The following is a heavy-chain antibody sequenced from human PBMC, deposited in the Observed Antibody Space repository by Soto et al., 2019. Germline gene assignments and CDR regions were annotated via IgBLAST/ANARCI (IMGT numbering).Heavy chain of an antibody. V-gene: IGHV4-59*08. CDR3: ARHPRRELCSSTSCYENYYYYYMDV. Sequence: SATLSLTCTVSGGSISSYYWSWIRQPPGKGLEWIGYIYYSGSTNYNPSLKSRVTISVDTSKNQFSLKLSSVTAADTAVYYCARHPRRELCSSTSCYENYYYYYMDVWGKGTTVTVS. CDR2: IYYSGST. D-gene: IGHD2-2*01. J-gene: IGHJ6*03. CDR1: GGSISSYY.